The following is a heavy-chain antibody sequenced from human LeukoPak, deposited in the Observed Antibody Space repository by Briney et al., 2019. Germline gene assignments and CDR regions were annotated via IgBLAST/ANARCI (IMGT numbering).Heavy chain of an antibody. CDR3: ARGGNIMIRGVLSPDGFFDS. D-gene: IGHD3-10*01. Sequence: PGGSLRLSCAASGFTFSSYAMSWVRQAPGKGLEWVSAISGSGGSTYYADSVKGRFTISRDNSKNTLYLQMNSLRAEDTAVYYCARGGNIMIRGVLSPDGFFDSWGQGTLVIVSS. CDR1: GFTFSSYA. J-gene: IGHJ5*01. CDR2: ISGSGGST. V-gene: IGHV3-23*01.